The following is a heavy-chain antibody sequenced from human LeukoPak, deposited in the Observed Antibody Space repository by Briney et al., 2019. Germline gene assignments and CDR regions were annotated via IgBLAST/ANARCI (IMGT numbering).Heavy chain of an antibody. J-gene: IGHJ2*01. CDR1: GFSFSTYG. D-gene: IGHD3-10*01. CDR2: IWFDGSNK. V-gene: IGHV3-33*01. CDR3: ARVVSYYGSSYRLLDL. Sequence: GGSLRLSCEASGFSFSTYGMHWVRQAPGKALEWVALIWFDGSNKHYADSVKGRFTISRDNSKNTMYLQMDSLRAEDTAVYYCARVVSYYGSSYRLLDLWGRGTLVTVSS.